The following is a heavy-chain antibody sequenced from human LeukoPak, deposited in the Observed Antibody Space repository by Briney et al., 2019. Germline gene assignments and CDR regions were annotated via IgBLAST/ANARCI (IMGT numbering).Heavy chain of an antibody. CDR3: AKDLAAVPGNKYFAY. V-gene: IGHV3-23*01. J-gene: IGHJ4*02. CDR1: GFTFSSYA. D-gene: IGHD6-19*01. CDR2: ISGSGGST. Sequence: GGSLRLSCAASGFTFSSYAMSWVRQAPGKGLEWVSAISGSGGSTYYADSVKGRFTISRDNSKNTVYLQMNGLRAEDTAVYYCAKDLAAVPGNKYFAYWGQGTLVTVSS.